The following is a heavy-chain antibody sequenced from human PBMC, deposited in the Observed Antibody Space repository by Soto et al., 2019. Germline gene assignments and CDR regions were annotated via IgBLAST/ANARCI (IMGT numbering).Heavy chain of an antibody. Sequence: EVQLVESGGGLVQPGGSLRLSCAASGFTFSRYWMHWVRQGPGKGLVWVSRINSDGSSTNYADSVKGRFTISRDNXKITFDMKLHSLGVEDTARYYCASDETSGVHWFDPWGQGTLVTVSS. V-gene: IGHV3-74*01. CDR1: GFTFSRYW. CDR2: INSDGSST. CDR3: ASDETSGVHWFDP. J-gene: IGHJ5*02. D-gene: IGHD2-8*02.